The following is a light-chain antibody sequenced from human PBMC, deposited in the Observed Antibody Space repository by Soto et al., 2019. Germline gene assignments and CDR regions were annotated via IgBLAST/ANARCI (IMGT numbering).Light chain of an antibody. CDR2: GAS. J-gene: IGKJ1*01. CDR1: QSVNNNY. CDR3: HQYGISPPRT. V-gene: IGKV3-20*01. Sequence: EIVLTQSPGTLSLSPGERATLSCRASQSVNNNYLAWYQQKPGQAPRLLIFGASRRATGIPDRFSGGGSGTDFTLTIGRLEPEDFAVYYCHQYGISPPRTFGQGTKVDIK.